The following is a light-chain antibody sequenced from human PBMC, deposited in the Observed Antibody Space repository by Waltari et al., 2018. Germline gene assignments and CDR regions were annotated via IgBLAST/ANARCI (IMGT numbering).Light chain of an antibody. CDR3: QQYSSIPRT. V-gene: IGKV1-NL1*01. Sequence: DLQMTQSPSSLSTSVGDRVTITCRASQDISNSLAWYQQKPGKAPKLLLYAASRLESGVPSRFSGSGSGTDYTLTIASLQPEDFATYYCQQYSSIPRTFGQGTKVEIK. CDR2: AAS. CDR1: QDISNS. J-gene: IGKJ1*01.